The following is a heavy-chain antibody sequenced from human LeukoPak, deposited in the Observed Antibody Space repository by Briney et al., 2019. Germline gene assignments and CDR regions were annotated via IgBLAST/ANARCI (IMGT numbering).Heavy chain of an antibody. Sequence: PGGSLRLSCAASGFTFGSYAMSWVRQAPGKGLEWVSAISGSGGGTYYADSVKGRFTISRDNSKNTLYLQMSSLRAEDTAVYYCAKGPLPYCGGGSCYLNYWGQGTLVTVSS. CDR3: AKGPLPYCGGGSCYLNY. CDR1: GFTFGSYA. CDR2: ISGSGGGT. D-gene: IGHD2-15*01. J-gene: IGHJ4*02. V-gene: IGHV3-23*01.